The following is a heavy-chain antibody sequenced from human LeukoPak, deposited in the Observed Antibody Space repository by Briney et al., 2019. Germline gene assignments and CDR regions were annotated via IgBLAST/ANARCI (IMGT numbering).Heavy chain of an antibody. CDR2: IHDSGST. J-gene: IGHJ4*02. D-gene: IGHD2-2*02. CDR1: GGSSSSSSYY. V-gene: IGHV4-39*01. CDR3: ARLTVVVPAAITC. Sequence: SETLSLTCSVSGGSSSSSSYYWGWIRQPPGKGLEWIGSIHDSGSTDYNPSLKSRVTISVDTSKNQFSLKLSSVTAADTAVYYCARLTVVVPAAITCWGQGTLVTVSS.